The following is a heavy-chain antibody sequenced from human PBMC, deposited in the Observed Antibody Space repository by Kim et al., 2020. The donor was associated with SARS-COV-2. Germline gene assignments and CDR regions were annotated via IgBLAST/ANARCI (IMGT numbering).Heavy chain of an antibody. CDR3: ARDTVAGPTLDY. D-gene: IGHD6-19*01. J-gene: IGHJ4*02. CDR1: GFTFSSYA. V-gene: IGHV3-30*04. CDR2: ISYDGSNK. Sequence: GGSLRLSCAASGFTFSSYAMHWVRQAPGKGLEWVAVISYDGSNKYYADSVKGRFTISRDNSKNTLYLQMNSLRAEDTAVYYCARDTVAGPTLDYWGQGTL.